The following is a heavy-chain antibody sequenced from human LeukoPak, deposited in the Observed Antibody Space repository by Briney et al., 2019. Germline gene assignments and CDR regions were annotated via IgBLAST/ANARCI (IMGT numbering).Heavy chain of an antibody. CDR1: GGSISSYY. J-gene: IGHJ5*02. D-gene: IGHD3-3*01. Sequence: PSKTLSLTCTVSGGSISSYYWSWIRQPPGKGLEWNGYIYTSGSTNYNPSLKSRVTISVDTSKNQFSLKLSSVTAADTAVYYCARLGYYDFWSGYGNWFDPWGQGTLVTVSS. CDR2: IYTSGST. CDR3: ARLGYYDFWSGYGNWFDP. V-gene: IGHV4-4*09.